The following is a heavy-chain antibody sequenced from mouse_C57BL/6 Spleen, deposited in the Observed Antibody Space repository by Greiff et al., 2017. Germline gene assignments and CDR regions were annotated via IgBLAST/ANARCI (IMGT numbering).Heavy chain of an antibody. CDR2: IHPNSGST. J-gene: IGHJ1*03. D-gene: IGHD1-1*01. CDR1: GYTFTSYW. Sequence: QVQLQRPGAELVKPGASVKLSCKASGYTFTSYWMHWVKQRPGQGLEWIGMIHPNSGSTNYNEKFKSKATLTVDKSSSTAYMQLSSLTSEDSAVYYCAYYGSSYRYFDVWGTGTTVTVSS. V-gene: IGHV1-64*01. CDR3: AYYGSSYRYFDV.